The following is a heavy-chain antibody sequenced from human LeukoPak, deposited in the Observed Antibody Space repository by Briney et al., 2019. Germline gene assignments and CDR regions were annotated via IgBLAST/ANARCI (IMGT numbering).Heavy chain of an antibody. CDR3: AKDAERGFDYSNSLDK. Sequence: PGRSLRLSCAASKFTFSHYGMHWVRQAPGKGLEWVAVLWNDGSSQYYADSVKGRFTVSRDNSQKTLYLQMNGLRPEDTAVYYCAKDAERGFDYSNSLDKWGQGTLVTVSS. CDR2: LWNDGSSQ. V-gene: IGHV3-33*06. D-gene: IGHD4-11*01. CDR1: KFTFSHYG. J-gene: IGHJ4*02.